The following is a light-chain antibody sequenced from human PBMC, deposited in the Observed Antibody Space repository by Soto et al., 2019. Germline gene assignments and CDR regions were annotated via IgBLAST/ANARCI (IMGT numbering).Light chain of an antibody. J-gene: IGKJ1*01. CDR2: NAS. CDR1: QSISSW. V-gene: IGKV1-5*03. CDR3: QQYGSYRT. Sequence: DIQMTQSPSSLSASVGDRVTITCRASQSISSWLTWYQQRPGRAPKLLIYNASNLQSGVPSRFSGSGSGTEFTLTISSLQPDDFATYYCQQYGSYRTFGQGTKVDIK.